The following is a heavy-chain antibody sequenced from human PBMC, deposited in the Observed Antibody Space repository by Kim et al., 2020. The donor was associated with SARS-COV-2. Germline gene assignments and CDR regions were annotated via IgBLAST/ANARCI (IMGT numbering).Heavy chain of an antibody. J-gene: IGHJ4*02. V-gene: IGHV1-2*06. CDR2: INPNSGGT. Sequence: ASVKVSCKASGYTFTGYYMHWVRQAPGQGLEWMGRINPNSGGTNYAQKFQGRVTMTRDTSISTAYMELSRLRSDDTAVYYCASWSRVVVAAKNFDYWGQGTLVTVSS. CDR1: GYTFTGYY. CDR3: ASWSRVVVAAKNFDY. D-gene: IGHD2-15*01.